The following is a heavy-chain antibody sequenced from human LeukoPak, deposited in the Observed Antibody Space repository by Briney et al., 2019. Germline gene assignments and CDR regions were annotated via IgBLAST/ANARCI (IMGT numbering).Heavy chain of an antibody. D-gene: IGHD2-21*02. CDR3: AKDSGGGACYLDY. CDR1: GFTFSSYN. V-gene: IGHV3-33*06. CDR2: IWYDGTNK. J-gene: IGHJ4*02. Sequence: PGGSLRLSCAASGFTFSSYNMHWVRQAPGKGPEWVAVIWYDGTNKYYADSVNGRFTISRDNSKNTLYLQMNSLRAEDTAVYYCAKDSGGGACYLDYWGQGTLVAVSS.